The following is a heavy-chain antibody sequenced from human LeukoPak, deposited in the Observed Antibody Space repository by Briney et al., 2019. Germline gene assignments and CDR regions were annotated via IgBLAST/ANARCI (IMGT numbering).Heavy chain of an antibody. D-gene: IGHD3-10*01. V-gene: IGHV3-23*01. CDR2: ISGSGGST. CDR1: GFTFSSYA. Sequence: GGSLRLSCAASGFTFSSYAMSWVRQAPGKGLEWVSAISGSGGSTYYADSVKGRFAISRDNSKNTLYLQMNSLRAEDTAVYYCAKDLDYYGSGSPDYWGQGTLVTVSS. CDR3: AKDLDYYGSGSPDY. J-gene: IGHJ4*02.